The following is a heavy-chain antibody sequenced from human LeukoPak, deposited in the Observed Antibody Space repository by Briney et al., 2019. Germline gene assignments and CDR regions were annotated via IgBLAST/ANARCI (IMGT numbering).Heavy chain of an antibody. CDR3: ARDLVGRRYYGSGSYGGYYYYYMDV. CDR2: IIRIFGTA. V-gene: IGHV1-69*05. Sequence: GASVKVSCEFSRHTFSSYAISWGRQAPGQGLEWMGGIIRIFGTANYAQKFQGRVTITTDESTSTAYMELSSLRSEDTAVYYCARDLVGRRYYGSGSYGGYYYYYMDVWGKGTTVTVSS. J-gene: IGHJ6*03. CDR1: RHTFSSYA. D-gene: IGHD3-10*01.